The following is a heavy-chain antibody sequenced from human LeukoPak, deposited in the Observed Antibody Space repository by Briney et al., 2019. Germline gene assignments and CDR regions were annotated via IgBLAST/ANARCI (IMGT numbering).Heavy chain of an antibody. Sequence: PSQTLSLTCTVSGGSISSGDYYWSWIRQPPGKGLEWIGYIYYSGSTYYNPSLKSRVTMSVDTSKNQFSLKLSSVTAADTAVYYCARDKGIVGAYGAFDIWGQGTMVTVSS. J-gene: IGHJ3*02. V-gene: IGHV4-30-4*01. D-gene: IGHD1-26*01. CDR2: IYYSGST. CDR1: GGSISSGDYY. CDR3: ARDKGIVGAYGAFDI.